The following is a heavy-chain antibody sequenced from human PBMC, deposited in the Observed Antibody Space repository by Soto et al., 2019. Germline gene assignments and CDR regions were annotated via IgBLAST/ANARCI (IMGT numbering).Heavy chain of an antibody. V-gene: IGHV4-31*03. CDR2: IYYSGST. J-gene: IGHJ5*02. CDR1: GGSISSGGYY. Sequence: QVQLQESGPGLVKPSQTLSLTCTVSGGSISSGGYYWSWIRQHPGKGLEWIGYIYYSGSTYYNPSLKSRVTIAVDTSKNQFSLKLSSVTAADTAVYYCARAFVQYYDILTGAELNWFDPWGQGTLVTVSS. CDR3: ARAFVQYYDILTGAELNWFDP. D-gene: IGHD3-9*01.